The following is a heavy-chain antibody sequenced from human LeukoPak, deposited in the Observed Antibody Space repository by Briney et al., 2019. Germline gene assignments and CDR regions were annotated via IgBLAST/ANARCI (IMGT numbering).Heavy chain of an antibody. CDR2: INPNNGDT. CDR3: ARDGVGTYDY. J-gene: IGHJ4*02. CDR1: GYTFTDYY. Sequence: GASVKVSCKASGYTFTDYYIHWLRQAPGQGLEWMGWINPNNGDTNYAQKFQGSGTINRDTSISTAYMELSTLTSDDTAVYYCARDGVGTYDYWGQGTLVTVSS. D-gene: IGHD1-26*01. V-gene: IGHV1-2*02.